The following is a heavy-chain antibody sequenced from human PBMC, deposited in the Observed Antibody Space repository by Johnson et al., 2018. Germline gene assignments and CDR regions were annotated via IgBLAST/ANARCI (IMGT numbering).Heavy chain of an antibody. CDR3: ARIAMTGGYYYMDV. CDR1: GGSISSYY. CDR2: IYYSGST. D-gene: IGHD3-9*01. Sequence: QVQLQESGPGLVKPSETLSLTCTVSGGSISSYYWSWIRQPPGKGLEWIGYIYYSGSTNYNHSLKGLVTISVDTSKNQFSLNLGSVTAADPAVYSCARIAMTGGYYYMDVWGKGTTVTVSS. J-gene: IGHJ6*03. V-gene: IGHV4-59*01.